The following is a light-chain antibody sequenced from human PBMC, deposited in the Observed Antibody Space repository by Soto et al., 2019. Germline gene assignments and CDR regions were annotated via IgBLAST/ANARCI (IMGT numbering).Light chain of an antibody. V-gene: IGKV3D-15*01. J-gene: IGKJ4*02. Sequence: EIVMTQSPVTLSVSPGERVTLSCRASQNVNINLAWYQQRPGQAPRVLIYGASNRASGIPDRFSGSGSGTDFPLTISSLEPDDFALYYCQQYKDWPPLTVRGGTGVEIK. CDR2: GAS. CDR1: QNVNIN. CDR3: QQYKDWPPLT.